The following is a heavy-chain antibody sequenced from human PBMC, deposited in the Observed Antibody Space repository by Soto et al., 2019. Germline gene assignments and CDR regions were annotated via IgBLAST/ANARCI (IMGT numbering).Heavy chain of an antibody. CDR3: ARDPHCSGGSCYSIPGSDY. D-gene: IGHD2-15*01. CDR1: GFTFSSYG. CDR2: IWYDGSNK. J-gene: IGHJ4*02. Sequence: GGSLRLSCAASGFTFSSYGMHWVRQAPGKGLEWVAVIWYDGSNKYYADSVKGRFTISRDNSKNTLYLQMNSLRAEDTAVYYCARDPHCSGGSCYSIPGSDYWGQGTLVTAPQ. V-gene: IGHV3-33*01.